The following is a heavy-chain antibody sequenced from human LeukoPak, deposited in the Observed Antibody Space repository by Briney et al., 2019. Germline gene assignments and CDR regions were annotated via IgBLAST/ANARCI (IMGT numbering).Heavy chain of an antibody. CDR2: INHNGNVN. V-gene: IGHV3-7*04. Sequence: PGGSLRLSCAASGFTFSSYWMNWARQAPGKGLEWVASINHNGNVNYYVDSVKGRFTISRDNAKNSLYLQMNSLRAEDTAVYYCARARMATKYFDYWGQGTLVTVS. J-gene: IGHJ4*02. CDR3: ARARMATKYFDY. D-gene: IGHD5-12*01. CDR1: GFTFSSYW.